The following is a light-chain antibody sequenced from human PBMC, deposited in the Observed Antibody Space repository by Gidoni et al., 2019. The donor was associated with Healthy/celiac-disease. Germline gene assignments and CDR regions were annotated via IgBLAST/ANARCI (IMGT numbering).Light chain of an antibody. CDR3: QVWDSSSDHPYV. CDR1: NIGSKS. CDR2: DDS. Sequence: SYVPIQPPPVSAAPGQTARITCGGNNIGSKSVHWYQRNPGQAPVLVVYDDSDRPTGTPERFSGSNSGNTATLTISRVEAGDEADDYCQVWDSSSDHPYVFGTGTKVTVL. V-gene: IGLV3-21*02. J-gene: IGLJ1*01.